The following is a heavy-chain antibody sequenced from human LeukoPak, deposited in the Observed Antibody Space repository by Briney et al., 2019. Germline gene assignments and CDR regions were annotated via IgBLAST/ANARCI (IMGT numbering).Heavy chain of an antibody. V-gene: IGHV1-18*01. CDR1: GYTFSTSG. CDR3: ARDRGILTGSYTSDFDY. CDR2: ISAFNGYT. D-gene: IGHD3-9*01. J-gene: IGHJ4*01. Sequence: ASVKVSCKASGYTFSTSGISWVRQAPGQGLEWMGWISAFNGYTNYAQKVQGRLTVTTDPSTSTAYMELRSLISDDTAVYYCARDRGILTGSYTSDFDYWGQEPWSPSPQ.